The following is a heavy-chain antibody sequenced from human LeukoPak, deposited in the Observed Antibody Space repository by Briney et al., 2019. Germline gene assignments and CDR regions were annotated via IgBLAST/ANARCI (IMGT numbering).Heavy chain of an antibody. D-gene: IGHD3-10*01. J-gene: IGHJ4*02. CDR1: DYSITSGHH. Sequence: SETLSLTCAVSDYSITSGHHWGWIRRPPGKGLEWIGSMYHSGITYYKPSLKSRVTMSVDTSKNQLSLSLSSVTAADTAVYYCARATHGSGSQPLDDPVYYFDYWGQGTLVTVSS. CDR3: ARATHGSGSQPLDDPVYYFDY. V-gene: IGHV4-38-2*01. CDR2: MYHSGIT.